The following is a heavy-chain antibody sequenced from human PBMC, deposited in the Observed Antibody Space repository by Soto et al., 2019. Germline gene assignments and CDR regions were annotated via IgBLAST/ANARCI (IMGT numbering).Heavy chain of an antibody. CDR2: MNPNSGNT. Sequence: ASVNVSCKASGYTFTSYDINWVRQATGQGLEWMGWMNPNSGNTGYAQKFQGRVTMTRNTSISTAYMELSSLGSEDTAVYYCARPGRRRDYDFWSGYYYYYYMDVWGKGTTVTVSS. CDR1: GYTFTSYD. CDR3: ARPGRRRDYDFWSGYYYYYYMDV. J-gene: IGHJ6*03. V-gene: IGHV1-8*01. D-gene: IGHD3-3*01.